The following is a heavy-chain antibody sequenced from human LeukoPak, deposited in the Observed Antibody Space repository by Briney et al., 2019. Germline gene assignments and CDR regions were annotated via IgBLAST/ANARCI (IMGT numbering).Heavy chain of an antibody. CDR3: AREMVEMATFHYYYGMDV. J-gene: IGHJ6*02. D-gene: IGHD5-24*01. CDR1: GFTASSNY. CDR2: IYSGGST. V-gene: IGHV3-66*02. Sequence: GGSLRLSCAASGFTASSNYMSWVRQAPGKGLEGVSVIYSGGSTYYADSVKGRFTISRDNSKNTLYLQMNSLRAEDTAVYYCAREMVEMATFHYYYGMDVWGQGTTVTVSS.